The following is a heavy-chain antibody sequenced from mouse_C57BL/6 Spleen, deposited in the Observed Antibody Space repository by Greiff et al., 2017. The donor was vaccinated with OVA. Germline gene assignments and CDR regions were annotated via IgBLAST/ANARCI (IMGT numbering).Heavy chain of an antibody. CDR3: ARVPYYGSSHWYFDV. Sequence: EVQLQESEGGLVQPGSSMKLCCTASGFTFSDYYMAWVRQVPEKGLEWVANINYDGSSTYYLDSLKSRFIISRDNAKNILYLQMSSLKSEDTATYYCARVPYYGSSHWYFDVWGTGTTVTVSS. V-gene: IGHV5-16*01. D-gene: IGHD1-1*01. CDR2: INYDGSST. J-gene: IGHJ1*03. CDR1: GFTFSDYY.